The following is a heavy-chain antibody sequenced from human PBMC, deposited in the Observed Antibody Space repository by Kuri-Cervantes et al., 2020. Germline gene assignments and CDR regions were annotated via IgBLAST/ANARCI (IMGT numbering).Heavy chain of an antibody. Sequence: GGSLRLSCAASGFTFSSYAMHWVRQAPGKGLEWVAVISYDGSNKYYADSVKGRFTISRDNSKNTLYLQMNSLRAEDTAVYYCARDTLLWFRELLYDYWGQGTLVTVSS. V-gene: IGHV3-30-3*01. CDR2: ISYDGSNK. CDR3: ARDTLLWFRELLYDY. J-gene: IGHJ4*02. D-gene: IGHD3-10*01. CDR1: GFTFSSYA.